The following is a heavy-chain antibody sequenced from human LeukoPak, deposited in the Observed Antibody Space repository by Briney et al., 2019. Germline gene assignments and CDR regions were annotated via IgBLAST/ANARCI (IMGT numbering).Heavy chain of an antibody. CDR2: ISGSGGST. D-gene: IGHD3-3*01. V-gene: IGHV3-23*01. CDR1: GFTFSSYA. J-gene: IGHJ6*02. CDR3: AKVGQIDFWSGYSGFYYYYGMDV. Sequence: PGGSLRLSCAASGFTFSSYAMSWVRQAPGKGLEWVSAISGSGGSTYYADSVKGRFTISRDNSKNTLYLQMNSLRAEDTAVYYCAKVGQIDFWSGYSGFYYYYGMDVWGQGTTVTVSS.